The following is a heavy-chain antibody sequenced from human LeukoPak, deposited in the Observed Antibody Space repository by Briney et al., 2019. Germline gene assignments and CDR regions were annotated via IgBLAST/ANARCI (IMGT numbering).Heavy chain of an antibody. V-gene: IGHV3-48*01. CDR2: ISSSSSTI. CDR1: GFTFSSYW. J-gene: IGHJ3*02. D-gene: IGHD1-26*01. CDR3: ARDLRGAMTPDAFDI. Sequence: GGSLRLSCTASGFTFSSYWMTWVRQAPGKGLEWVSYISSSSSTIYYADSVKGRFTISRDNAKNSLYLQMNSLRAEDTAVYYCARDLRGAMTPDAFDIWGQGTMVTVSS.